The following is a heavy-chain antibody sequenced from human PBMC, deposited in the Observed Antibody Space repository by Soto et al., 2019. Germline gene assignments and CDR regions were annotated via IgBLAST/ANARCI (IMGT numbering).Heavy chain of an antibody. CDR1: GGSISSGGSS. CDR2: IYHSGST. CDR3: ATLAHNWNSWFDP. J-gene: IGHJ5*02. V-gene: IGHV4-30-2*01. Sequence: SETLSLTCAVSGGSISSGGSSWSWIRQPPGKGLEWIGSIYHSGSTYYNPSLKSRVTISVDRSENQFSLKLRSMTAADTAVYYCATLAHNWNSWFDPWGQGTLVTVSS. D-gene: IGHD1-20*01.